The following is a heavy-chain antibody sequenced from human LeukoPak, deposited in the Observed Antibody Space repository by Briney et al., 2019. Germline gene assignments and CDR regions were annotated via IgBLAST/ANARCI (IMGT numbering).Heavy chain of an antibody. J-gene: IGHJ4*02. Sequence: GGSLRLSCAASGFTFSNYGMSWVRQAPGKGLKWVSAISASGGSTYYADSVKGRFTISRDNSKSTLYLQMNSLRAEDTAVYYCAKGPIPGFDYWGQGALVTVSS. CDR1: GFTFSNYG. V-gene: IGHV3-23*01. CDR3: AKGPIPGFDY. CDR2: ISASGGST.